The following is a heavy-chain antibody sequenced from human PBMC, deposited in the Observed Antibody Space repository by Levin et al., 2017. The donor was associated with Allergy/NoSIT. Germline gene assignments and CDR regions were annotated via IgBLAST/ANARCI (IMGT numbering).Heavy chain of an antibody. CDR1: GFTFSTYW. D-gene: IGHD3-10*01. J-gene: IGHJ4*02. CDR3: ARYYGSGPIGN. V-gene: IGHV3-7*01. CDR2: IKQDGSEK. Sequence: PGGSLRLSCAASGFTFSTYWMSWVRQAPGKGLEWVANIKQDGSEKHYVDSVKGRFTISRDNAKNSLYLQMNSLRVEDTAVYYCARYYGSGPIGNWGQGTLVTVSS.